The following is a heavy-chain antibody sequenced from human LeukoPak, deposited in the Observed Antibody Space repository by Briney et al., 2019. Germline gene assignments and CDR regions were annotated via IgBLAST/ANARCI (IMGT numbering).Heavy chain of an antibody. Sequence: SETLSLTCTVSGYSISSGYYWGWIRQPPGKGLEWIGSIYHSGSTYYNPSLKSRVTISVDTSKNQFSLKLSSVTAADTAVYYCARDPIRVTGDAFDIWGQGTMVTVSS. D-gene: IGHD2-21*02. CDR3: ARDPIRVTGDAFDI. CDR1: GYSISSGYY. V-gene: IGHV4-38-2*02. J-gene: IGHJ3*02. CDR2: IYHSGST.